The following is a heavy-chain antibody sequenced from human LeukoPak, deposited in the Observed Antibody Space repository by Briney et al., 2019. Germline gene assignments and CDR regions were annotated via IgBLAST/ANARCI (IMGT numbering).Heavy chain of an antibody. CDR1: GFTFSSYA. J-gene: IGHJ4*02. CDR2: ISGSGGST. Sequence: GGSLRLSCAASGFTFSSYAMSWVRQAPGKGLEWVSAISGSGGSTYYADSVKGRFTISRDNSKNTLYLQMNSLRAEDTAVYYCAKWRRGHNCGSGTELDYWGQGTLVTVSS. D-gene: IGHD3-10*01. CDR3: AKWRRGHNCGSGTELDY. V-gene: IGHV3-23*01.